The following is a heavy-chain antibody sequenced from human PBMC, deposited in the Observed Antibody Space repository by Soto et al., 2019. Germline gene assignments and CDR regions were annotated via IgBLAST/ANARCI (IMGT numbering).Heavy chain of an antibody. J-gene: IGHJ4*02. CDR3: ARDRFRSAAMVNYGLEY. Sequence: PGGSLILSCAASGFTFSSYSMNWVLQAPGKGLEWVSYISTSGSTIYYADSVKGRFTISRDNAKSSLYLQMNSLRDEDTAVYYCARDRFRSAAMVNYGLEYWGQGTPVTVSS. CDR2: ISTSGSTI. V-gene: IGHV3-48*02. CDR1: GFTFSSYS. D-gene: IGHD5-18*01.